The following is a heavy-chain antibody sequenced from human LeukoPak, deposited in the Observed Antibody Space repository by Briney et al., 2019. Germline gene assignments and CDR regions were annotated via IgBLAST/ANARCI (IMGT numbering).Heavy chain of an antibody. J-gene: IGHJ4*02. CDR1: GFTFSSYA. D-gene: IGHD2-21*02. Sequence: GGSLRLSCAASGFTFSSYAMSWVRQAPGKGLEWVSAISCSGGSTYYADSVKGRFTISRDNSKNTLYLQMNSLRAEDTAVYYCAKDSVVVTAIRVGYYFDYWGQGTLVTVSS. CDR3: AKDSVVVTAIRVGYYFDY. V-gene: IGHV3-23*01. CDR2: ISCSGGST.